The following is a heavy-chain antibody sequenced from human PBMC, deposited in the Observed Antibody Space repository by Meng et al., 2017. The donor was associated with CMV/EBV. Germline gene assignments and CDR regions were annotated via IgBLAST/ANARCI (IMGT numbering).Heavy chain of an antibody. V-gene: IGHV1-2*02. CDR1: GYTFTGYY. CDR3: ARVPESGFLEWLLAY. Sequence: SGYTFTGYYVHWVRQAPGQGLEWMGWINPNSGGTNYAQKFQGRVTMTRDTSISTAYMELSRLRSDDTAVYYCARVPESGFLEWLLAYWGQGTLVTVSS. CDR2: INPNSGGT. J-gene: IGHJ4*02. D-gene: IGHD3-3*01.